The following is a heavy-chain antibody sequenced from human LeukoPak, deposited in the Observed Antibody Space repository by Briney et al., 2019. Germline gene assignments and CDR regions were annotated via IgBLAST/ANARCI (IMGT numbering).Heavy chain of an antibody. CDR3: ASLVGHCSGGSCYSGAFDI. V-gene: IGHV4-34*01. CDR2: IYQSGST. D-gene: IGHD2-15*01. J-gene: IGHJ3*02. Sequence: KPSETLSLTCAVYGGSFSGYYWAWIRQPPGKGLEWIGNIYQSGSTSYSTSLKSRVTISMDTSKNQFSLKLSSVTAADTAIYYCASLVGHCSGGSCYSGAFDIWGQGTKVTVSS. CDR1: GGSFSGYY.